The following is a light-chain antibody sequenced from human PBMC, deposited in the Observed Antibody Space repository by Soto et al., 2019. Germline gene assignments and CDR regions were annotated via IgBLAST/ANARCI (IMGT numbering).Light chain of an antibody. Sequence: QSVLTQPASVSGSPGQSITISCTGTSSDVGGYNHVPWYQHHPGKAPKLMIYEVSNRPSGVSNCFSGSKSGNTASLTISGLQADDEADYYCNSHTSSNTRVFGTGTKVTVL. CDR2: EVS. J-gene: IGLJ1*01. V-gene: IGLV2-14*01. CDR1: SSDVGGYNH. CDR3: NSHTSSNTRV.